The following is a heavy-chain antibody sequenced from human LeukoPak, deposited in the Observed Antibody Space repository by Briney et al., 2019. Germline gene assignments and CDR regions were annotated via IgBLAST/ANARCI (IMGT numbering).Heavy chain of an antibody. CDR3: AKARLRRQIAVAGSNSFDY. V-gene: IGHV3-21*04. CDR1: GFTFSSYS. Sequence: GGSLRLSCAASGFTFSSYSMNWVRQAPGKGLEWVSSISSSSSYIYYADSVKGRFTISRDNSKNTLYLQMNSLRAEDTAVYYCAKARLRRQIAVAGSNSFDYWGQGTLVTVSS. D-gene: IGHD6-19*01. CDR2: ISSSSSYI. J-gene: IGHJ4*02.